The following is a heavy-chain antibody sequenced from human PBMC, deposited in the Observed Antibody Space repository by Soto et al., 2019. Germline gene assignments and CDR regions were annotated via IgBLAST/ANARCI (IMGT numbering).Heavy chain of an antibody. D-gene: IGHD2-21*02. V-gene: IGHV2-5*02. CDR3: VQSRCGGDCLEIYSSHAYNGLDV. CDR2: LYWDDDK. Sequence: QVTLKESGPTLVKPTQTLTLTCTVSGLSLRTTGVGVGWVRQPPGKALEWLALLYWDDDKRYSPSLRSRLTIDKDLPEKQVVLTMTNMDTVDTATYYCVQSRCGGDCLEIYSSHAYNGLDVWGQGTTVTVSS. CDR1: GLSLRTTGVG. J-gene: IGHJ6*02.